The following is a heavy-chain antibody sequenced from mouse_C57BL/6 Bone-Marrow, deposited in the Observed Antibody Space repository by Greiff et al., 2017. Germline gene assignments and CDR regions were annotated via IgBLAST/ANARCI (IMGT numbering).Heavy chain of an antibody. CDR3: ARITTIVVPMDY. V-gene: IGHV5-6*01. J-gene: IGHJ4*01. D-gene: IGHD1-1*01. CDR1: GFTFSSYG. CDR2: ISSGGSYT. Sequence: EVQRVESGGDLVKPGGSLKLSCAASGFTFSSYGMSWVRQTPDKRLEWVATISSGGSYTYYPDSVKGRFTISRDNAKNTLYLQMSSLKSEDTAMXYCARITTIVVPMDYWGQGTSVTVSS.